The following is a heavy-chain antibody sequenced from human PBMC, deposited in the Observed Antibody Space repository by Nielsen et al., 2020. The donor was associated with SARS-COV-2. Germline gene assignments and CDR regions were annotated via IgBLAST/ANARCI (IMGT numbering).Heavy chain of an antibody. J-gene: IGHJ4*02. V-gene: IGHV4-59*01. D-gene: IGHD3-22*01. Sequence: WIRQPPGKGLEWIGYIYYSGSTNYNPSLKSRVTISVDTSKNQFSLKLSSVTAADTAVYYCARDSGTYYYDSSGHSLFDYWGQGTLVTVSS. CDR2: IYYSGST. CDR3: ARDSGTYYYDSSGHSLFDY.